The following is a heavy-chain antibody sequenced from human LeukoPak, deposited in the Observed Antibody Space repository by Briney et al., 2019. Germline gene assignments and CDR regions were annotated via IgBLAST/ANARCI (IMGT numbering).Heavy chain of an antibody. CDR1: GGSISSRNW. V-gene: IGHV4-4*02. D-gene: IGHD5-18*01. CDR3: ASLNLLYSYGYSRSYWYFDL. CDR2: IHHSGST. Sequence: PSETLSLTCAVSGGSISSRNWWSWVRQPPGKGLEWIAEIHHSGSTNYNPSLKSRVTISVDKSKNQFSLKLSSVTAADTAVYYCASLNLLYSYGYSRSYWYFDLWGRGTLVTVSS. J-gene: IGHJ2*01.